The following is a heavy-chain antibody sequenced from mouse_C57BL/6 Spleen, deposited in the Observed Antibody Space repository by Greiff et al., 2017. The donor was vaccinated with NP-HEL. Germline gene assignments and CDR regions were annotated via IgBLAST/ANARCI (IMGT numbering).Heavy chain of an antibody. D-gene: IGHD2-4*01. J-gene: IGHJ2*01. Sequence: EVQVVESGGGLVKPGGSLKLSCAASGFTFSSYAMSWVRQTPEKRLEWVATISDGGSYTYYPDNVKGRFTISRDNAKNNLYLQMSHLKSEDTAMYYCAREGIYYDYHYWGQGTTLTVSS. CDR1: GFTFSSYA. V-gene: IGHV5-4*01. CDR2: ISDGGSYT. CDR3: AREGIYYDYHY.